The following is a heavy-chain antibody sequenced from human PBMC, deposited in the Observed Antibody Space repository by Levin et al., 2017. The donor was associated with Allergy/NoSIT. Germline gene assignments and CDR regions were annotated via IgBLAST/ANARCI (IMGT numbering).Heavy chain of an antibody. CDR2: INPGDSNT. J-gene: IGHJ4*02. Sequence: GESLKISCKGSGYSFTTYWIGWVRQMPGKGLEWVGVINPGDSNTRYSPSFQGQVTISADPSISTAYLQWSSLKATDTAMYYCARPGGFARWCSCVSFDYWGQGSLVTVSS. CDR1: GYSFTTYW. CDR3: ARPGGFARWCSCVSFDY. D-gene: IGHD3-10*01. V-gene: IGHV5-51*01.